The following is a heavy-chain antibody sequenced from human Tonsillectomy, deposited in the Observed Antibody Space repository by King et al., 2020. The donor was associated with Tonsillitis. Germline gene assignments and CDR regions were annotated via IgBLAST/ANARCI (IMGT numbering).Heavy chain of an antibody. J-gene: IGHJ4*02. CDR2: ISGRGGNT. CDR3: AKDEKKFWSDYYLD. Sequence: VQLVESGGGLVQPGGSLRLSCAASGFTFTNYAMSWVRQAPGKGLEWVSGISGRGGNTYYADSVKGRFTISRDISKNTLYLQMNSLRAEDTAVYYCAKDEKKFWSDYYLDWGQGTLVIVSS. V-gene: IGHV3-23*04. CDR1: GFTFTNYA. D-gene: IGHD3-3*01.